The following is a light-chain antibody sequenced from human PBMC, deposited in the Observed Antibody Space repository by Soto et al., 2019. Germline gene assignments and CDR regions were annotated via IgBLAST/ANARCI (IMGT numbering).Light chain of an antibody. CDR3: CSYAGSSTFYV. Sequence: ALTQPASVSGSPGQSITISCTGTSSDVGSYNLVSWYQQHPGKAPKVMIYEGSKRPSGVSNRFSGSKSGNTASLTISGLQAEDEADYYCCSYAGSSTFYVFGAGTKVTVL. J-gene: IGLJ1*01. CDR2: EGS. CDR1: SSDVGSYNL. V-gene: IGLV2-23*01.